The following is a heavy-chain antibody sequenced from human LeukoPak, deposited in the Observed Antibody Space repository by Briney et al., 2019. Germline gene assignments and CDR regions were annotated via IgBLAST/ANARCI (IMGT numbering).Heavy chain of an antibody. Sequence: GGSLRLSCATSGFTFSTNAMSWVRQAPGKGLEWVSVIYSGGSTYYADSVKGRFTISRDNSKNTLYLQMNSLRAEDTAVYYCARATSRRSFDYWGQGTLVTVSS. CDR1: GFTFSTNA. CDR3: ARATSRRSFDY. J-gene: IGHJ4*02. V-gene: IGHV3-53*01. D-gene: IGHD1-26*01. CDR2: IYSGGST.